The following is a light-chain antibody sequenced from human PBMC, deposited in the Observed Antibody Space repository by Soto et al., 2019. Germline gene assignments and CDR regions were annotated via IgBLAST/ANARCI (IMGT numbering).Light chain of an antibody. V-gene: IGLV3-21*04. Sequence: SYELTQPPSVSVAPGKTARITCGGTNIESKSVHWYQQKPGQAPVLVIYYDNDRPSGIPERFYGSNSGNTATLTITRVEAGDEADYYCQVWDSSSDHVVFGGGTKLTVL. CDR1: NIESKS. J-gene: IGLJ2*01. CDR3: QVWDSSSDHVV. CDR2: YDN.